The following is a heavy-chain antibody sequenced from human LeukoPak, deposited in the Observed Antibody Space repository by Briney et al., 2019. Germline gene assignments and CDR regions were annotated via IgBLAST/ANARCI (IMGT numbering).Heavy chain of an antibody. CDR2: ISSSGSTI. Sequence: PGGSLRLSCAASGFTFSDYYMGWIRQAPGKGLECVSYISSSGSTIYYADSVKGRFTISRDNAKNSLYLQMNSLRAEDTAVYYCARGAHYYDSSGYVYWGQGTLVTVSS. D-gene: IGHD3-22*01. CDR3: ARGAHYYDSSGYVY. CDR1: GFTFSDYY. V-gene: IGHV3-11*01. J-gene: IGHJ4*02.